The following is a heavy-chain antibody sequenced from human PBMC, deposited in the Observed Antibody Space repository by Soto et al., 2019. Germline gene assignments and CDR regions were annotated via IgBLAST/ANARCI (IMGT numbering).Heavy chain of an antibody. V-gene: IGHV1-69*13. CDR2: IIPIFGTA. J-gene: IGHJ4*02. CDR3: ARPEGAVAPFDY. D-gene: IGHD6-19*01. CDR1: GGTFSSYA. Sequence: SVNVSCKASGGTFSSYAISWVRQAPGQGLEWMGGIIPIFGTANYAQKFQGRVTITADESTSTAYMELSSLRSEDTAVYYCARPEGAVAPFDYWGQGTLVTVSS.